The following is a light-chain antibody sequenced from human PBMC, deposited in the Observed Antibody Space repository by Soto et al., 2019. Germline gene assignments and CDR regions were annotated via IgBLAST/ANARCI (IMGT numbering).Light chain of an antibody. CDR3: QQFGTSPFT. Sequence: EIVLTQSPGTLSLSPGERATLSCRASQNVLNNYLSWYQQKLGQAPRLLIYRASNRATGIPDRFSGSGSGTDFTLAISRLEPEDFAVYFCQQFGTSPFTFGPWTKVEIK. V-gene: IGKV3-20*01. CDR1: QNVLNNY. J-gene: IGKJ3*01. CDR2: RAS.